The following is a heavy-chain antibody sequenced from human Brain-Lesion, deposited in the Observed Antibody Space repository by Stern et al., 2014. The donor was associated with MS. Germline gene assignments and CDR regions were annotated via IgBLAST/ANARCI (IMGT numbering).Heavy chain of an antibody. J-gene: IGHJ3*02. CDR2: ISGSGGSP. V-gene: IGHV3-23*04. CDR3: AKGVWGSYLNAFDM. CDR1: GFRFSSYA. Sequence: EVQLEESGGGFVQPGGSLRLSCAASGFRFSSYAMSWVRQTPGKGLEWVSGISGSGGSPYYADSVKGRFTISRDKSKNTLFLQMNSLRAEDTAVYYCAKGVWGSYLNAFDMWGQGTMVTVSS. D-gene: IGHD3-16*02.